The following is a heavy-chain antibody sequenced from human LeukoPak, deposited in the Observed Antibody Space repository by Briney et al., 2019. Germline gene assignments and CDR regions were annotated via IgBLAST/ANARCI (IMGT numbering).Heavy chain of an antibody. CDR1: GYSNSSGYH. Sequence: SETLSLTCTVSGYSNSSGYHWGWVRQPPGKGLEWIRSIYHTGTTYYNPSLKSRVTISVDTSKNQFSLKLSSVTATDRAVYYCARDVDYSGSTTFDYWGQGTLVTVSS. CDR2: IYHTGTT. V-gene: IGHV4-38-2*02. D-gene: IGHD3-10*01. CDR3: ARDVDYSGSTTFDY. J-gene: IGHJ4*02.